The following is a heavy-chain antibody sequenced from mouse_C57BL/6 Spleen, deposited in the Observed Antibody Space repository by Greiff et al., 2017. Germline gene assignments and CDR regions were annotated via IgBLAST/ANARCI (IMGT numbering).Heavy chain of an antibody. CDR2: IWSDGST. D-gene: IGHD1-1*01. CDR3: ARQRYYGRGDYAMDY. J-gene: IGHJ4*01. CDR1: GFSLTSYG. V-gene: IGHV2-6-1*01. Sequence: VQLQQSGPGLVAPSQSLSITCTVSGFSLTSYGVHWVRQPPGKGLEWLVVIWSDGSTTYNSALKSRLSISKDNSKSQVFLKMNSLQTDDTAMYYCARQRYYGRGDYAMDYWGQGTSVTVSS.